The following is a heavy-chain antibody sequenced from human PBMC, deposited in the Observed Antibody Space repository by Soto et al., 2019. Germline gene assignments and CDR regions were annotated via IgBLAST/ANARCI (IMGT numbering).Heavy chain of an antibody. J-gene: IGHJ6*03. V-gene: IGHV3-23*01. CDR3: ARGYYYYYMDV. CDR2: ITSSGGST. Sequence: PGGSLRLSCAASGFTFSSYAMSWVRQAPGKGLEWVSTITSSGGSTYYADSVKGRFTISRDNSKKTLYLQMNSLRAEDTAAYYCARGYYYYYMDVWGKGTTVTVSS. CDR1: GFTFSSYA.